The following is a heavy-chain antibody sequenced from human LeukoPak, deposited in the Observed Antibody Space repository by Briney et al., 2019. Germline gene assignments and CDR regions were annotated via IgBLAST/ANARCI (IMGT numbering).Heavy chain of an antibody. V-gene: IGHV4-30-4*01. CDR2: IYYSGST. CDR1: GDSISSGDYY. D-gene: IGHD3-22*01. CDR3: ARTYYYDSSGLPGTGWFDP. Sequence: PSETLSLTCTVSGDSISSGDYYWSWIRQPPGKGLEWIGYIYYSGSTYYNPSLKSRVTISVDTSRNQFSLKLSSVTAADTAVYYCARTYYYDSSGLPGTGWFDPWGQGTLVTVSS. J-gene: IGHJ5*02.